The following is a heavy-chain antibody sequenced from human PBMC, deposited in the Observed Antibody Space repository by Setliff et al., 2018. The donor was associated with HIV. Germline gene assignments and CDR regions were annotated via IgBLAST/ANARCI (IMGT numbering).Heavy chain of an antibody. CDR1: GFTFSSYW. V-gene: IGHV3-74*01. J-gene: IGHJ1*01. CDR2: INNDGSYA. CDR3: AQAQTSVSGSYYQYLQH. Sequence: GGSLRLSCAASGFTFSSYWMHWVRQAPGKGLVWVSRINNDGSYASYADSVKGRFTTSRDNAKNTLYLQMSSLRAEDRAVYYCAQAQTSVSGSYYQYLQHWGQGTLVTVSS. D-gene: IGHD3-10*01.